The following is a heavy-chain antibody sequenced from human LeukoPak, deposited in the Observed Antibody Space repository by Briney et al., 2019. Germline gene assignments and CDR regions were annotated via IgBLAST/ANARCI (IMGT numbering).Heavy chain of an antibody. D-gene: IGHD6-19*01. CDR3: ARAEPLYSSGWYPYYYYGMDV. CDR1: GGSISSYY. Sequence: SETLSLTCTVSGGSISSYYWSWIRPPPGKGLEWIGYIYYSGSTNYNPSLKSRVTISVDTSKNQFSLKLSSVTAADTAVYYCARAEPLYSSGWYPYYYYGMDVWGQGTTITVSS. V-gene: IGHV4-59*01. J-gene: IGHJ6*02. CDR2: IYYSGST.